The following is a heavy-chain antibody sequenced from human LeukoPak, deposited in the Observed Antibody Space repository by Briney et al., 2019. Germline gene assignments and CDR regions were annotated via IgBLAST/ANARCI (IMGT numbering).Heavy chain of an antibody. CDR2: ISYDGSNK. V-gene: IGHV3-30-3*01. J-gene: IGHJ6*02. CDR1: GFTFSSYA. Sequence: GRSLRLSCAASGFTFSSYAMHWVRQAPGKGLEWVAVISYDGSNKYYADSVKGRFTISRDNSKNTLYLQMNSLRAEDTAVNYCARGSGSYHYYGMDVWGQGTTVTVSS. D-gene: IGHD1-26*01. CDR3: ARGSGSYHYYGMDV.